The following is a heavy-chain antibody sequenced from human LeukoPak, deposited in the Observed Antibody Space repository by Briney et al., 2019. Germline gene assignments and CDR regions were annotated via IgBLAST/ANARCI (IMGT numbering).Heavy chain of an antibody. Sequence: SGSLPDSLAASGFTFSIYWIHWVRQAPGKGLVWVSRINSDGSSTSNADSVKGRFTISRDNAKSTLRLQMNSLRAEDTAVYYCVRVGVGSPTRAFDMWGKRVIVTVSS. CDR3: VRVGVGSPTRAFDM. J-gene: IGHJ3*02. CDR2: INSDGSST. CDR1: GFTFSIYW. D-gene: IGHD1-26*01. V-gene: IGHV3-74*01.